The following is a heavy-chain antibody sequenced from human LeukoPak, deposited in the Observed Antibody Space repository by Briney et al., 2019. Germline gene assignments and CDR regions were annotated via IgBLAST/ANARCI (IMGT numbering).Heavy chain of an antibody. D-gene: IGHD6-13*01. Sequence: GGCLRLSCAASGFTFNNYAMHWVRQAPGEGLEWVAVMSRDGTDQYYADSVKGRLTISRDNSQSTLYLHMNSLSTEDTALYYCARAVPAPGTPENAFDIWGQGTMVTVSS. J-gene: IGHJ3*02. CDR1: GFTFNNYA. CDR3: ARAVPAPGTPENAFDI. CDR2: MSRDGTDQ. V-gene: IGHV3-30*04.